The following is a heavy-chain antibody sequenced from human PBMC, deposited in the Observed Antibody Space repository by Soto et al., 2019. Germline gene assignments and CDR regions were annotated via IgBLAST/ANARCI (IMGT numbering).Heavy chain of an antibody. Sequence: EVQLVESGGGLVQPGGSLRLSCAASGFTFSSYSMNWVRQAPGKRPEWVSFISDTTTNTLYADSVKGRFTISRDSAQNSLYLQMNSLRDEDTAIDYCARSLPPVGVTFEYWGRGTLVPVSS. D-gene: IGHD2-21*02. V-gene: IGHV3-48*02. CDR2: ISDTTTNT. CDR3: ARSLPPVGVTFEY. J-gene: IGHJ4*02. CDR1: GFTFSSYS.